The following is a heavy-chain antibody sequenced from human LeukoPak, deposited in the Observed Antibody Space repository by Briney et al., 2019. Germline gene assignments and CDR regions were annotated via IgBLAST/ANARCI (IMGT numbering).Heavy chain of an antibody. Sequence: PSQTLSLTCAVSGGSISSSSYYWGWIRQPPGKGLEWIGSIYYSGSTYYNPSLKSRVTISVDTSKNQFSLKLSSVTAADTAVYYCARDLGGYRPYSTLVGYYFDYWGQGTLVTVSS. V-gene: IGHV4-39*07. D-gene: IGHD6-13*01. J-gene: IGHJ4*02. CDR3: ARDLGGYRPYSTLVGYYFDY. CDR2: IYYSGST. CDR1: GGSISSSSYY.